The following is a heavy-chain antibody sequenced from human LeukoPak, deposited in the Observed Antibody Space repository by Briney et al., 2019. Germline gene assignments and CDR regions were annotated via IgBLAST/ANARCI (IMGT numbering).Heavy chain of an antibody. CDR2: IYYSGST. J-gene: IGHJ4*02. CDR3: ARISSGYYYPIDY. D-gene: IGHD3-22*01. Sequence: SETLSLTCTVSGGSISSYYWSWIRQPPGKGLEWIGYIYYSGSTNYNPSLKSRVTISVDTSKNQFSLKLSSVTAADTAVYYCARISSGYYYPIDYWGQGTLVTVSS. V-gene: IGHV4-59*01. CDR1: GGSISSYY.